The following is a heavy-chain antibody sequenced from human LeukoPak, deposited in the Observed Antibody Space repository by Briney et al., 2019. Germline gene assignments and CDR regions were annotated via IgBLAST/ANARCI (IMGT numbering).Heavy chain of an antibody. Sequence: SETLSLTCTVSDGSISSYYWSWIRQPPGKGLEWIGYIYYSGSTNYNPSLKSRVTISVDTSKNQFSLKLSSVTAADTAVYYCAREVPYGGNSGAFDIWGQGTMVTVSS. CDR2: IYYSGST. V-gene: IGHV4-59*01. J-gene: IGHJ3*02. CDR1: DGSISSYY. D-gene: IGHD4-23*01. CDR3: AREVPYGGNSGAFDI.